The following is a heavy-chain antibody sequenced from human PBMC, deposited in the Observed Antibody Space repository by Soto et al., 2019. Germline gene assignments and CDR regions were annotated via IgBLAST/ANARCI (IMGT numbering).Heavy chain of an antibody. CDR2: IKQDGSEK. Sequence: EVQLVESGGGLVQPGGSLRLSCAASGFTFSSYWMSWVRQAPGKGLEWVADIKQDGSEKYYVDAVKGRFTISRDNAKNSLYLQMNRRSAEATAGYYCARVPLLSGGSCYFNCWGQVSLVTVSS. CDR3: ARVPLLSGGSCYFNC. V-gene: IGHV3-7*01. J-gene: IGHJ4*02. D-gene: IGHD2-15*01. CDR1: GFTFSSYW.